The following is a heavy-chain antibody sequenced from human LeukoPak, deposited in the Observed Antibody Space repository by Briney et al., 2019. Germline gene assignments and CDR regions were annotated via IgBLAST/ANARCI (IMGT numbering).Heavy chain of an antibody. CDR3: AREPSADNDFWSGYEPPHFDY. Sequence: SETLSLTCTVSGGSISSYYWSWLRQPAGKGLEWIGRIYTSGSTNYNPSLTSRATMSVDTSKNQFSLKLSSVTAADTAVYYCAREPSADNDFWSGYEPPHFDYWGQGTLVTVSS. V-gene: IGHV4-4*07. CDR1: GGSISSYY. CDR2: IYTSGST. J-gene: IGHJ4*02. D-gene: IGHD3-3*01.